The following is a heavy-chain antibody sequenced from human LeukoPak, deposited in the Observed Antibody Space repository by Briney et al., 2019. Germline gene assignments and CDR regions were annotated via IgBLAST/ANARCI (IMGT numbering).Heavy chain of an antibody. Sequence: SETLFLTCAIDGGSFSGYSWSWIRQPPGKGLEWIEEINHSGGTNYNPSLKSRVTISVDTSKNQFSLKLSSVTAADTAVYYCARDRPVSGANWFDPWGQGALVTVSS. CDR1: GGSFSGYS. V-gene: IGHV4-34*01. CDR2: INHSGGT. D-gene: IGHD2-8*02. J-gene: IGHJ5*02. CDR3: ARDRPVSGANWFDP.